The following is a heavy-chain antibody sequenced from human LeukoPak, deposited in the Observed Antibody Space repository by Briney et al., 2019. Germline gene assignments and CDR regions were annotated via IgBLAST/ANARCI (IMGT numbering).Heavy chain of an antibody. D-gene: IGHD1-26*01. CDR3: ARDGVGATTGAFDI. Sequence: TGGSLRLSCAASGFTFSSYAMSWVRQAPGKGLEWVAVIWYDGSNKYYADSVKGRFTISRDNSKNTLYLQMNSLRAEDTAVYYCARDGVGATTGAFDIWGQGTMVTVSS. V-gene: IGHV3-33*08. CDR2: IWYDGSNK. J-gene: IGHJ3*02. CDR1: GFTFSSYA.